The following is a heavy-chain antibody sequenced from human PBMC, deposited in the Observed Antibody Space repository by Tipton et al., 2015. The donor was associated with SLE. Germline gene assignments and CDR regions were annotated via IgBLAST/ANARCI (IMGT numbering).Heavy chain of an antibody. V-gene: IGHV4-61*01. Sequence: TLSLTCTVSGGSISSGSYYWSWIRQPPGKGLEWIGYIYYSGSTNYNPSLKSRVTISVDTSKNQFSLKLSSVTAADTAVYYCARGKGDYWGQGTLVTVSS. CDR1: GGSISSGSYY. CDR3: ARGKGDY. J-gene: IGHJ4*02. CDR2: IYYSGST.